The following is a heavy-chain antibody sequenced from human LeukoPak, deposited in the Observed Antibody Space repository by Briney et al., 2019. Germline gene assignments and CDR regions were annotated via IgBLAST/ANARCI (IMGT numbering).Heavy chain of an antibody. V-gene: IGHV3-48*03. Sequence: PGGSLRLSCAVSGLSFSSYEMSWVRQAPGKGLEWVSYISSSGGTIFYSDSVKGRFTISRDNAKNSLHLQMNSLRAEDTALYYCGGGGGRGDYNERYYFDYWGQGTLVTVSS. CDR1: GLSFSSYE. J-gene: IGHJ4*02. CDR3: GGGGGRGDYNERYYFDY. CDR2: ISSSGGTI. D-gene: IGHD3-22*01.